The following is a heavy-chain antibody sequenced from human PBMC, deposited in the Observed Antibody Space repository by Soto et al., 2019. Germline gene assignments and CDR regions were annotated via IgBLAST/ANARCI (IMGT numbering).Heavy chain of an antibody. CDR3: ARDNGHGTYDTLS. V-gene: IGHV3-74*01. J-gene: IGHJ5*02. CDR2: IKRDGSST. CDR1: GLTFSSYW. D-gene: IGHD3-9*01. Sequence: EEQLVESGGGLVQPGGSLRLSCAASGLTFSSYWMHWVRQAPGKGLVWVSRIKRDGSSTSYADSVEGRFTISRDNAKNTVYLQMNSLRGEDTAVYCCARDNGHGTYDTLSWGQGTLVTVSS.